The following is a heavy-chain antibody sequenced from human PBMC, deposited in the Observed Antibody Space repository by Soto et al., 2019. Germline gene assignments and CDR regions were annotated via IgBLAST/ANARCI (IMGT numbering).Heavy chain of an antibody. Sequence: SLRLSCAGSGFTFGDSYMSWIRQALGKGLEWLSYISPGSRYPAYADSVKGRFTISRDTAKRSLYLQMLSLTAEDTAIYYCVRGGGGGVFDPWGQGTMVTVSS. J-gene: IGHJ5*02. CDR2: ISPGSRYP. V-gene: IGHV3-11*06. D-gene: IGHD2-15*01. CDR3: VRGGGGGVFDP. CDR1: GFTFGDSY.